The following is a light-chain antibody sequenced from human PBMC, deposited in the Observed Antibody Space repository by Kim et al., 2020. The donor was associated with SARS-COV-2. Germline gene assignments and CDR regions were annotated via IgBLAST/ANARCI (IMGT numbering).Light chain of an antibody. CDR2: EVN. CDR1: NDDIGTYNL. V-gene: IGLV2-23*02. Sequence: QSALTQPASVSGSSGQSITVSCTGNNDDIGTYNLVSWYQQHAGEAPKLIIFEVNKRPSGVSVRFSGSRSGNTASLTISGLQPEDEAHYYCCAFAGGDTLTRLFGEGTQLTVL. CDR3: CAFAGGDTLTRL. J-gene: IGLJ2*01.